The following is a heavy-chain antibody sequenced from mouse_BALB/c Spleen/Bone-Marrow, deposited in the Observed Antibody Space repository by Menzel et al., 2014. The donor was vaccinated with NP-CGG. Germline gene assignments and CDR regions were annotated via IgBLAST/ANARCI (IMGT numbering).Heavy chain of an antibody. CDR2: INVNGDTT. CDR1: GFTFSNYG. CDR3: ARGYDYSSWFAY. Sequence: EVKLVESGGGLVQPGGSLKLSCAASGFTFSNYGMSWVRQTPDERLEMIATINVNGDTTYHPDSVKGRFTISRDNVKNTLYLQMSSLKSEDTAMYYCARGYDYSSWFAYWGQGTLVTVSA. D-gene: IGHD2-4*01. J-gene: IGHJ3*01. V-gene: IGHV5-6-3*01.